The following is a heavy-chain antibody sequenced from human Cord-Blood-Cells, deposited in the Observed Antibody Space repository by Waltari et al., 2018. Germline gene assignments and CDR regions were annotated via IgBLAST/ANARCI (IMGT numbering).Heavy chain of an antibody. CDR3: ARVGANYYDSSGYAFDI. J-gene: IGHJ3*02. Sequence: QVQLQESGPGLVKPSETLSLTCAVSGSSISSGYYWGWIRQPPGKGLEWIGSIYHSGSTYYNPSLKSRVTISVDTSKNQFSLKLSSVTAADTAVYYCARVGANYYDSSGYAFDIWGQGTMVTVSS. D-gene: IGHD3-22*01. CDR1: GSSISSGYY. CDR2: IYHSGST. V-gene: IGHV4-38-2*01.